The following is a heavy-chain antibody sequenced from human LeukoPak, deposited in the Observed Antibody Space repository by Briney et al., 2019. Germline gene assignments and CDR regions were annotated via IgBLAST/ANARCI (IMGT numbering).Heavy chain of an antibody. V-gene: IGHV3-21*01. CDR1: GFTFSSYS. CDR2: IKSSSSYI. D-gene: IGHD2-15*01. J-gene: IGHJ4*02. Sequence: GGSLRLSCAASGFTFSSYSMNWVRQAPGKGLEWVSYIKSSSSYIYYVDSVKGRFTISRDNSKNTLYLQMSSLRAEDTAVYYCVKALMSRGDRYCSGGSCSQSDYWGQGTLVTVSS. CDR3: VKALMSRGDRYCSGGSCSQSDY.